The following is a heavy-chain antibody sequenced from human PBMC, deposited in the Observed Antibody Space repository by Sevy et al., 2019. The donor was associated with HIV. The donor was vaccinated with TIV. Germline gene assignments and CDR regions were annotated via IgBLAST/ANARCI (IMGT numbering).Heavy chain of an antibody. CDR2: IKTKSDGEAT. Sequence: GGSLRLSCAASGFTFTSAWMSWVRQAPGKGLEWVGRIKTKSDGEATDYAGPVKGRFIISRDDSKMTVYLQMNSLKTEDTAMYYCATRHGYCNSGSCYWGAFDVWGQGTEVTVSS. CDR1: GFTFTSAW. CDR3: ATRHGYCNSGSCYWGAFDV. D-gene: IGHD2-15*01. J-gene: IGHJ3*01. V-gene: IGHV3-15*01.